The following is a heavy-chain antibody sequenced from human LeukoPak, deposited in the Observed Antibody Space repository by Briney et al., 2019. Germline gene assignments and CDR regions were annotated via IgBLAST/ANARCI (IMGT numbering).Heavy chain of an antibody. D-gene: IGHD3-10*01. Sequence: SETLSLTCTVSGGSISNAAYYWRWIRHLPGRGLEWIGYIYYGGNSYYNPSLKSRIVILIDTSRDQFSLQLTSVTAADTAVYYCARTLYHYGSGSYSMDVWGQGTTVTVSS. CDR3: ARTLYHYGSGSYSMDV. CDR2: IYYGGNS. V-gene: IGHV4-31*03. J-gene: IGHJ6*02. CDR1: GGSISNAAYY.